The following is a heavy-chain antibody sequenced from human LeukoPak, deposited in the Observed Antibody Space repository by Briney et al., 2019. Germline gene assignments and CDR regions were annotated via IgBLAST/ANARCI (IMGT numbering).Heavy chain of an antibody. CDR1: GGSISSYY. D-gene: IGHD5-12*01. CDR3: AKSDYDLGYFDL. CDR2: IYSSGST. J-gene: IGHJ2*01. V-gene: IGHV4-59*06. Sequence: SETLSLTCTVSGGSISSYYWSWIRQPPGKGLEWIGYIYSSGSTYYNPSLKSRVTISVDTSKNQFSLRLSSVTAADTAVYYCAKSDYDLGYFDLWGRGTLVTVSS.